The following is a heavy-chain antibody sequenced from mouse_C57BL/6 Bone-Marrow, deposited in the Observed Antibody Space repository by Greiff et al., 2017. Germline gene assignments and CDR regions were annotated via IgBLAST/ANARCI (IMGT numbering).Heavy chain of an antibody. CDR2: ISCGSSTI. Sequence: EVQGVESGGGLVKPGGSLKLSCAASGFTFSDYGMHWVRQAPEKGLEWVAYISCGSSTIYYADTVKGRFTISRDNAKNTLFLQMTSLRSEDTAMYYCARGLLLRFYAMDYWGQGTSVTVSS. D-gene: IGHD1-1*01. CDR3: ARGLLLRFYAMDY. J-gene: IGHJ4*01. V-gene: IGHV5-17*01. CDR1: GFTFSDYG.